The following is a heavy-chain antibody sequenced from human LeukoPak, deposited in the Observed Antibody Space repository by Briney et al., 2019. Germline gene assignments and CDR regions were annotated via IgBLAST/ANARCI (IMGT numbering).Heavy chain of an antibody. Sequence: GGSLRLSCAASGFTFSSYSMNWVRQAPGKGLEWVSYISSSSSTIYYADSVKGRFTISRDNAKNSLYLQMNSLRAEDTAVYYCARSSYFDYWGQGTLVTVSS. J-gene: IGHJ4*02. V-gene: IGHV3-48*04. CDR2: ISSSSSTI. CDR3: ARSSYFDY. CDR1: GFTFSSYS.